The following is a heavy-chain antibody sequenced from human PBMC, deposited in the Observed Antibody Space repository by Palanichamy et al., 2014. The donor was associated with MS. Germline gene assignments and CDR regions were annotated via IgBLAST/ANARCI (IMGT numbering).Heavy chain of an antibody. CDR3: VRIYCTSTDCYLDY. CDR1: GFTFSSFW. CDR2: INQDASKT. V-gene: IGHV3-7*01. Sequence: CAASGFTFSSFWMSWVRQAPGKGLEWVANINQDASKTYYADSVKGRFTISRDDAKNSMSLQMNSLRAEDTAVYYCVRIYCTSTDCYLDYWGQGTLVTVSS. D-gene: IGHD2-2*01. J-gene: IGHJ4*02.